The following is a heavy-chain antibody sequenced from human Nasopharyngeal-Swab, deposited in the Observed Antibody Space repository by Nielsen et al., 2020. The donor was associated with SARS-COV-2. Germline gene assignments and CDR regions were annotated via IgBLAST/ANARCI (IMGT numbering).Heavy chain of an antibody. V-gene: IGHV3-9*01. Sequence: SLKISCAASGFTFDDYAMHWVRQAPGKGLEWVSGISWNSGSIGYADSVKGRFTISRDNAKNSLYLQMNSLRAEDTALYYCAKDISDYWSGRYYGMDVWGQGTTVTVSS. J-gene: IGHJ6*02. CDR3: AKDISDYWSGRYYGMDV. CDR2: ISWNSGSI. CDR1: GFTFDDYA. D-gene: IGHD3-3*01.